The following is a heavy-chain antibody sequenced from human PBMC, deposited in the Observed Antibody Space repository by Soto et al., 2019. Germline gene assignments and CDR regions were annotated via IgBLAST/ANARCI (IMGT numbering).Heavy chain of an antibody. Sequence: QLQLQESGPGLVKPSETLSLTCTVSGGSISSSSYYWGWIRQPPGKGLEWIGSIYYSGSTYYNPSLKSRVTISVDTSKNQFSLKLSSVTAADTAVYYCARLDYDILTGSVDYWGQGTLVTVSS. CDR1: GGSISSSSYY. J-gene: IGHJ4*02. V-gene: IGHV4-39*01. CDR2: IYYSGST. D-gene: IGHD3-9*01. CDR3: ARLDYDILTGSVDY.